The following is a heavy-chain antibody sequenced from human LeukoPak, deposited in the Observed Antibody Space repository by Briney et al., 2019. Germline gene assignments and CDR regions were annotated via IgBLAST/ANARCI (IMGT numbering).Heavy chain of an antibody. V-gene: IGHV3-49*04. J-gene: IGHJ5*02. CDR3: TSQKDYYGSGSYWTFDP. CDR2: IRSKAYGGTT. D-gene: IGHD3-10*01. Sequence: PGGSLRLSCSASGFTFSSYAMHWVRQAPGKGLEWVGFIRSKAYGGTTEYAASVKGRFTISRDDSKSIAYVQMNSLKTEDTAVYYCTSQKDYYGSGSYWTFDPWGQGTLVTVSS. CDR1: GFTFSSYA.